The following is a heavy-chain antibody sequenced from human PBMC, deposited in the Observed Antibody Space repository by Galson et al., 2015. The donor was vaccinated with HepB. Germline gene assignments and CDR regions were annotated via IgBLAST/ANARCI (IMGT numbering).Heavy chain of an antibody. Sequence: SLRLSCAASGFTFSDWYMSWLCQAPGKGLEWVAVISYDGSNKYYADSAKGRFTISRDNSKNTLYLQMNSLRAEDTAVYYCMTLDTAMAQTTDYWGQGTLVTVSS. V-gene: IGHV3-30*03. CDR2: ISYDGSNK. J-gene: IGHJ4*02. CDR1: GFTFSDWY. CDR3: MTLDTAMAQTTDY. D-gene: IGHD5-18*01.